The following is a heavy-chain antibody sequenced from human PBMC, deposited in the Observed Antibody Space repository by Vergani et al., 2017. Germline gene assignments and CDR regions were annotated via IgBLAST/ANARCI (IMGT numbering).Heavy chain of an antibody. CDR3: AREYSSGWYWYFDL. V-gene: IGHV4-34*01. CDR2: INHSGST. Sequence: QVQLQQWGAGLLKPSATLSLTCAVYGGSFSGYYWSWIRQPPGKGLEWIGEINHSGSTNYNPSRKSRVTISVDASKNQFSLKLSSVTAADTAVYYCAREYSSGWYWYFDLWGRGTLVTVSS. CDR1: GGSFSGYY. D-gene: IGHD6-19*01. J-gene: IGHJ2*01.